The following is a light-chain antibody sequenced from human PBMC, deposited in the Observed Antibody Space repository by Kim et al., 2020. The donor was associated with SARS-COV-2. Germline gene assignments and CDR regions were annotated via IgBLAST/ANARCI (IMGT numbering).Light chain of an antibody. CDR2: SDN. CDR1: NLGGKS. V-gene: IGLV3-21*04. CDR3: QVWDTISDHWV. J-gene: IGLJ3*02. Sequence: SYELTQPPSVSVAPGETARITCGGNNLGGKSVHWYQQKPGQAPVRVIYSDNNRPSGIPERLSVSNSGSAASLTISRVEAGDEADYYCQVWDTISDHWVFG.